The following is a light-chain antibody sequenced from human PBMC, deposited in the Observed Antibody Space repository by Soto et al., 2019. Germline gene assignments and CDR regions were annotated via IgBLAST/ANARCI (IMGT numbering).Light chain of an antibody. V-gene: IGLV2-14*01. Sequence: QSALTQPASVSGSPGQSITISCTGTSSDVGGYNYVSWYQQHPGKAPKLMIYDVSNRPSGVSNRFSGSKSGNTASLTISGLQAEDEADYCCSSYTSSSTVVFGGVTKLTVL. CDR2: DVS. CDR3: SSYTSSSTVV. CDR1: SSDVGGYNY. J-gene: IGLJ2*01.